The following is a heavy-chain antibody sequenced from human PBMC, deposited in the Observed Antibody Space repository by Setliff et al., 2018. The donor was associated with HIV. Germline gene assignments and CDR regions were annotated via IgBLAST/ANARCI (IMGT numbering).Heavy chain of an antibody. V-gene: IGHV3-23*01. D-gene: IGHD3-3*01. CDR1: GFTFSAFA. Sequence: GGSLRLSCVASGFTFSAFAMTWVRQAPGTGLEWIATISGGGGSKYYADSVKGRFIISRDNSKNMLYLQMNSLRADDTAVYYCAKQRYYDGNDGFDVWGQGTMVTVSS. J-gene: IGHJ3*01. CDR3: AKQRYYDGNDGFDV. CDR2: ISGGGGSK.